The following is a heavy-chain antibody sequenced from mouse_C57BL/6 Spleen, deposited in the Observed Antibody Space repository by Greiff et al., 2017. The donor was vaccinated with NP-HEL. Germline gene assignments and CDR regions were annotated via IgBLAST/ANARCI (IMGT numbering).Heavy chain of an antibody. V-gene: IGHV6-3*01. CDR1: GFTFSNYW. Sequence: DVMLVESGGGLVQPGGSMKLSCVASGFTFSNYWMNWVRQSPEKGLEWVAQIRLKSDNYATHYAESVKGRFTISRDDSKSSVYLQMDNLRAEDTGIYYCTDSYEYFDVWGTGTTVTVSS. CDR3: TDSYEYFDV. J-gene: IGHJ1*03. D-gene: IGHD2-12*01. CDR2: IRLKSDNYAT.